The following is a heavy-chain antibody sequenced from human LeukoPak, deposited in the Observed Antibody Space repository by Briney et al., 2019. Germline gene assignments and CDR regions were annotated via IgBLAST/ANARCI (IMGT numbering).Heavy chain of an antibody. D-gene: IGHD4-17*01. CDR3: AKDRDGGDYFFYYYYYGMDV. Sequence: PGGSLRLSCAASGFTFSTYAMHWVRQAPGKGLEWVAVISYDGSNKYYADSVKGRFTISRDNSKNTLYLQMNSLRAGDTAVYYCAKDRDGGDYFFYYYYYGMDVWGQGTTVTVSS. CDR2: ISYDGSNK. CDR1: GFTFSTYA. V-gene: IGHV3-30*04. J-gene: IGHJ6*02.